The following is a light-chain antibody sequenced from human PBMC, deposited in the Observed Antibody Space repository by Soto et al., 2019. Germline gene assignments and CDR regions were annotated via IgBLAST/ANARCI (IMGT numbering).Light chain of an antibody. CDR2: DAS. V-gene: IGKV1-9*01. CDR3: QQLDSYPIT. J-gene: IGKJ5*01. CDR1: QGIGSY. Sequence: DIQLTQSTSFLSASVGDRVTITCRASQGIGSYLAWYQQTPGKAPKLLIYDASTLQSGVPSRFSGSGSGTEFTLTISSLQPEDFAAYYCQQLDSYPITFGQGTRLEIK.